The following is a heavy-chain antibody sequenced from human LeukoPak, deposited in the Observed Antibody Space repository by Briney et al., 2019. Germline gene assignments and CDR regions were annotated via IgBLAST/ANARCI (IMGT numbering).Heavy chain of an antibody. CDR2: ISSSSSYI. CDR3: ARGIGRDGYNGGY. D-gene: IGHD5-24*01. J-gene: IGHJ4*02. Sequence: AGGSLRLSCAASGFTFSSYSMNWVRQAPGKGLEWVSSISSSSSYIYYADSVKGRFTISRDNAKNSLYLQMNSLRAEDTAVYYCARGIGRDGYNGGYWGQGTLVTVSS. CDR1: GFTFSSYS. V-gene: IGHV3-21*01.